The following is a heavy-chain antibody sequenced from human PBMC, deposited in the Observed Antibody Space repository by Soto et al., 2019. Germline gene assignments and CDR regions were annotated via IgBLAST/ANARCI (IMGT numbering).Heavy chain of an antibody. J-gene: IGHJ4*02. CDR3: ARDLPDCSSTTCNHYFDY. V-gene: IGHV4-31*03. CDR2: IYYSGST. Sequence: PSETLAVGCTFSGGSISSGGYYWSWIRQHPGKGLEWIGYIYYSGSTYYNPSLKSRVTISVDTSKNQFSLKLSSVTAADTAVYYCARDLPDCSSTTCNHYFDYWGQGTMVTVSS. D-gene: IGHD2-2*01. CDR1: GGSISSGGYY.